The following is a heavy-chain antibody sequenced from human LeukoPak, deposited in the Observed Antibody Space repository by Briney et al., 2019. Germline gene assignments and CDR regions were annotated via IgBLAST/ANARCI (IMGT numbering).Heavy chain of an antibody. J-gene: IGHJ4*02. Sequence: ASVKVPCKASGYTFTGYYMHWVRQAPGQGLEWMGWINPNSGGTNYAQKFQGRVTMTRDTSISTAYMELSRLRSDDTAVYYCARDAPTRITMVRGVIIYYWGQGTLVTVSS. CDR1: GYTFTGYY. CDR3: ARDAPTRITMVRGVIIYY. CDR2: INPNSGGT. V-gene: IGHV1-2*02. D-gene: IGHD3-10*01.